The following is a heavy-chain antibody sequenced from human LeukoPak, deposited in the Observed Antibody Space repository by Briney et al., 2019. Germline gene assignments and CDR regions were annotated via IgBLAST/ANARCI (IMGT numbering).Heavy chain of an antibody. CDR3: ARHASGEVNNWFDP. J-gene: IGHJ5*02. V-gene: IGHV4-59*08. D-gene: IGHD3-10*01. CDR1: GGSIGSYY. Sequence: SETLSLTCTVSGGSIGSYYWSWIRQPPGKGLEWIGYIYDSGSTNYNPSLKSRVTISVDTSKNQFSLKLSSVTAADTAVYYCARHASGEVNNWFDPWGQGTLVTVSS. CDR2: IYDSGST.